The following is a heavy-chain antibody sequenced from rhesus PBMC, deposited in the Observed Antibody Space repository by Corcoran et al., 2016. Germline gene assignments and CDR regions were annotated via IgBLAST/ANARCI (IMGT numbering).Heavy chain of an antibody. V-gene: IGHV4-65*02. J-gene: IGHJ5-2*02. D-gene: IGHD3-3*01. CDR1: GDSISSFTW. Sequence: QVQLQESGPGLVEPSETLSLTCPVSGDSISSFTWLSWIRQPPGKGLEWIWNIGFIRGATFYNPAFVSRVTSSKDTSKNQFSLRLNSMTAADTAVYQCARHPYPFGSLDVWGRGLLVTVSS. CDR3: ARHPYPFGSLDV. CDR2: IGFIRGAT.